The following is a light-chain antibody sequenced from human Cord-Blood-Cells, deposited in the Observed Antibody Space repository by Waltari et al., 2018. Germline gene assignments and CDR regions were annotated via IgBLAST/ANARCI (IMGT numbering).Light chain of an antibody. CDR3: GTWDSSLSAGV. V-gene: IGLV1-51*01. CDR2: DNN. J-gene: IGLJ3*02. CDR1: SSNIGNNY. Sequence: QSELTQPPSVSAAPGQKVTISCSGSSSNIGNNYVSWYQQLPGTAPKLLIYDNNTRPSGIPDRFSGSKSGTSATLGITGLQTGDEADYYCGTWDSSLSAGVFGGGTKLTVL.